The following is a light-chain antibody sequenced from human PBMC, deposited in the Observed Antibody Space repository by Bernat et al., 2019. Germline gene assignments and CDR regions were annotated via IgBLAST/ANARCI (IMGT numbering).Light chain of an antibody. V-gene: IGKV1-6*01. CDR3: LQHYNYPLT. J-gene: IGKJ4*01. CDR2: ATS. Sequence: AIQMTQSPSYLSASVGDSVTITCRASQGISNDLGWYQQKPGKAPKLLIYATSSLQSGFPSRFSGSGSGTDFTLTISSLQTEDLATYYCLQHYNYPLTFGGGTKVEIK. CDR1: QGISND.